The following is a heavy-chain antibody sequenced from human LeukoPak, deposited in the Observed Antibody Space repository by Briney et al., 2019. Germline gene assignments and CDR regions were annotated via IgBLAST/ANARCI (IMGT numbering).Heavy chain of an antibody. CDR1: GGSISSYY. D-gene: IGHD4-17*01. Sequence: SETLSLTCTVSGGSISSYYWSWIRQPPGKGLERIGYIYYSGSTNYNPSLKSRVTISVDTSKNQFSLKLSSVTAADTAVYYCARVDYVKNWFDPWGQGTLVTVSS. CDR2: IYYSGST. J-gene: IGHJ5*02. V-gene: IGHV4-59*01. CDR3: ARVDYVKNWFDP.